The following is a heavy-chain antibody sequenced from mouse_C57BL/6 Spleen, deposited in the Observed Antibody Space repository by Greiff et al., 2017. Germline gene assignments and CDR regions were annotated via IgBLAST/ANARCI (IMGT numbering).Heavy chain of an antibody. D-gene: IGHD6-2*01. Sequence: EVQLVESEGGLVQPGSSMKLSCTASGFTFSDYYMAWVRQVPEKGLEWVANINYDGSSTYYLDSLKSRFIISRDNAKNILYLQMSSLKSEDTATYYCARDSLDYWGQGTTLTVSS. CDR2: INYDGSST. J-gene: IGHJ2*01. V-gene: IGHV5-16*01. CDR3: ARDSLDY. CDR1: GFTFSDYY.